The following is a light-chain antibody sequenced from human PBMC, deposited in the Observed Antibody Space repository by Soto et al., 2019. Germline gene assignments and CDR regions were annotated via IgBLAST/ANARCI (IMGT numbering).Light chain of an antibody. CDR1: ESINIY. CDR3: QQTYSTPGT. Sequence: DIQMTQSPTSLSASVGDRVSITCRASESINIYLNWYQKKSGEAPKLLIYAASSLQSGVPSRFSGSGAATGFTLTISRLQPEDFATYYCQQTYSTPGTFGQGTKVEIK. V-gene: IGKV1-39*01. CDR2: AAS. J-gene: IGKJ1*01.